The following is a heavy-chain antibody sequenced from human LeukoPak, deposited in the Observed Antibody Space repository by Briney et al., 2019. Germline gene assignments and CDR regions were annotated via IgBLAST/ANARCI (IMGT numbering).Heavy chain of an antibody. CDR2: ISGSGGAT. Sequence: GGSLRLSCAASGFTFSSYAMSWVRQAPGKGLEWVSGISGSGGATYSADSVKGRFTISRDNPKNSLYLQMNSLRAEDTAVYYCAKDRLNWALDYWGQGTLVTVSS. CDR1: GFTFSSYA. J-gene: IGHJ4*02. V-gene: IGHV3-23*01. CDR3: AKDRLNWALDY. D-gene: IGHD1-1*01.